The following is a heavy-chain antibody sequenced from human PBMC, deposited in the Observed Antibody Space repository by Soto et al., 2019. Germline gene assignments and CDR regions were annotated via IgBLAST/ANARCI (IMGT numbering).Heavy chain of an antibody. J-gene: IGHJ2*01. Sequence: QVQLVESGGGVVQPGRSLRLSCAASGFTFSSYAVHWVRQVPGKGLEWVAVISYDGSNKYYSDSVKGRFTISRDTSKNTLYLQMNSLRAEDTAVYSCARPLWRDDYNWGDFDLWGRRTLVTFSP. CDR1: GFTFSSYA. CDR3: ARPLWRDDYNWGDFDL. D-gene: IGHD4-4*01. CDR2: ISYDGSNK. V-gene: IGHV3-30-3*01.